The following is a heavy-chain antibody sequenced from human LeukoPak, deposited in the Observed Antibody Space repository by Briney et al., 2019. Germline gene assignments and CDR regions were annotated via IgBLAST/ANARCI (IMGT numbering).Heavy chain of an antibody. CDR1: GFTFSSAW. CDR2: TYSGGST. V-gene: IGHV3-66*01. CDR3: ASLYSSSWYYFDY. J-gene: IGHJ4*02. Sequence: GGSLRLSCAASGFTFSSAWMSWVRQAPGKGLEWVSVTYSGGSTYYADSVKGRFTISRDNSKNTLYLQMNSLRAEDTAVYYCASLYSSSWYYFDYWGQGTLVTVSS. D-gene: IGHD6-13*01.